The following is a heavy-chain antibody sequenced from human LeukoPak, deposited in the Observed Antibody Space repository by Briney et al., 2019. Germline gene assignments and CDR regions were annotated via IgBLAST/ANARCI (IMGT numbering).Heavy chain of an antibody. V-gene: IGHV4-61*02. CDR3: ARTRYYYGSRSYGAPYYFDY. Sequence: SETLSLTCTVSGGSISSGSYYWSWIRQPAGKGLEWIGRIYTSGSTNYNPSLKSRLTISVDTSKNQFSLKLSSVTAADTAVYYCARTRYYYGSRSYGAPYYFDYWGQGTLVTVSS. CDR1: GGSISSGSYY. D-gene: IGHD3-10*01. J-gene: IGHJ4*02. CDR2: IYTSGST.